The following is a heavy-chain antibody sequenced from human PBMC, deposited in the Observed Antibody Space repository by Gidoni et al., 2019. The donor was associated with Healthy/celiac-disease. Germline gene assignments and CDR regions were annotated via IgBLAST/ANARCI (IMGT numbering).Heavy chain of an antibody. Sequence: QLQLQESGSGLVKPSETLSLTCAVAGGSISSGGYSWSWIRQPPGQGLEWIGYIYHSGSTYYNPSLTSRVTISVYRSKNQFSLKLRSVTASDTAVYYCSRAVYGDYFDYWGQGTLVTVSS. CDR3: SRAVYGDYFDY. V-gene: IGHV4-30-2*01. D-gene: IGHD4-17*01. J-gene: IGHJ4*02. CDR1: GGSISSGGYS. CDR2: IYHSGST.